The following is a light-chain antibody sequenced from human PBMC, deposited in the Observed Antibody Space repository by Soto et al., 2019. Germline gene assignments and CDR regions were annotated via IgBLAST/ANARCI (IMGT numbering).Light chain of an antibody. J-gene: IGLJ1*01. V-gene: IGLV2-23*02. Sequence: QSVPTQPASVSGSPGQSITISCTGTSSDIGSYDLVSWYQQHADKVPKLIIYEVRKRPSGVSNRFSGSKSGNTASLTISGLQAEDEADYYCCSGSTTFYVFGPGTKLTVL. CDR3: CSGSTTFYV. CDR1: SSDIGSYDL. CDR2: EVR.